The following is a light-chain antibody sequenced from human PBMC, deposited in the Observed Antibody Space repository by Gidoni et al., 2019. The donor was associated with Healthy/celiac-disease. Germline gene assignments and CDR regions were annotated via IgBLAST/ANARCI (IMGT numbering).Light chain of an antibody. Sequence: IVMTQSPLSLPVTPGEPASISCRSSQSLLHSNGYNYLDWYLQKPGQSPQLLIYLGSNRASGVPDRFSGSGSGTDFTLKISRVEAEDVGVYYCMQALQTSVTFGQGTKVEIK. CDR3: MQALQTSVT. V-gene: IGKV2-28*01. CDR2: LGS. CDR1: QSLLHSNGYNY. J-gene: IGKJ1*01.